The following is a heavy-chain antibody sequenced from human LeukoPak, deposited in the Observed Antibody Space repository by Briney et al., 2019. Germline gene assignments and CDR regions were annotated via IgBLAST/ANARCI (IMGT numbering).Heavy chain of an antibody. J-gene: IGHJ4*02. V-gene: IGHV1-18*01. CDR1: RYTFTSYG. D-gene: IGHD3-10*01. CDR2: ISAYNGNT. Sequence: ASVKVSCKASRYTFTSYGISWVRQAPGQGLEWMGWISAYNGNTNYAQKLQGRVTMTTDTSTSTAYMELRSLRSDDTAVYYCARGSTGYYGSGSECWGQGTLVTVSS. CDR3: ARGSTGYYGSGSEC.